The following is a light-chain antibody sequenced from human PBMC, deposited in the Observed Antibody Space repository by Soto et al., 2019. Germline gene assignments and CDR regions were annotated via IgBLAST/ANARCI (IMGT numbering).Light chain of an antibody. J-gene: IGKJ1*01. CDR3: QQYNDWWK. V-gene: IGKV3-15*01. CDR2: GAS. Sequence: EIVLTQSPDTLSLSPGERATLSCRASQSVSNNYLAWYQQKPGQAPRLLIYGASTRATGIPARFSGSGSGTEFTLTISSLHSEDFAVYYCQQYNDWWKFGQGTKVDIK. CDR1: QSVSNN.